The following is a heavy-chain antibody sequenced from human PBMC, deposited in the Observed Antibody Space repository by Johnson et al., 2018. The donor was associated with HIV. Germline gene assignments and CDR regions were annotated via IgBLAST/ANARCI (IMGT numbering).Heavy chain of an antibody. J-gene: IGHJ3*02. CDR3: AREWGMITFGGVIPRNAFDI. Sequence: MQLVESGGGLVQPGGSLRPSCAASGLIFSRSWIHWVRQAPGKGLVWVSRTNSDGSSTNYADSVKGRFTISRDKAKNTLHLQMNSLRAEATAVYYCAREWGMITFGGVIPRNAFDIWGQGTMVTVSS. V-gene: IGHV3-74*01. D-gene: IGHD3-16*01. CDR2: TNSDGSST. CDR1: GLIFSRSW.